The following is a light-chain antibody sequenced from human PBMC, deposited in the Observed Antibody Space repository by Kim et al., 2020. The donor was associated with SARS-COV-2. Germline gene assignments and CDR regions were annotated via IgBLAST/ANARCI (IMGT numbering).Light chain of an antibody. CDR3: QSYDSSLSGWV. CDR2: GNS. Sequence: QRATISCTGSSSNIGAGYDVHWYQQLPGTAPKLLIYGNSNRPSGVPDRFSGSKSGTSASLAITGLQAEDEADYYCQSYDSSLSGWVFGGGTKLTVL. V-gene: IGLV1-40*01. CDR1: SSNIGAGYD. J-gene: IGLJ3*02.